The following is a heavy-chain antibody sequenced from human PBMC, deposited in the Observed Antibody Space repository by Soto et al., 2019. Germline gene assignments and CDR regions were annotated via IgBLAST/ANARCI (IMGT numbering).Heavy chain of an antibody. J-gene: IGHJ2*01. CDR1: GYTFTGYG. Sequence: ASVKVSCKASGYTFTGYGISWVRQAPGQGLEWMGWISAYNGNTNYAQKPQGRVTMTTDTSTSTAYMELRSLRSDDTAVYYCARVAGGYSTQKGYFDLWGRGTLVTVSS. D-gene: IGHD6-13*01. V-gene: IGHV1-18*01. CDR3: ARVAGGYSTQKGYFDL. CDR2: ISAYNGNT.